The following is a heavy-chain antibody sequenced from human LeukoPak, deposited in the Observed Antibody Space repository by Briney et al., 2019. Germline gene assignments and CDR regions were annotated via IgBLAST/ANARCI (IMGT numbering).Heavy chain of an antibody. V-gene: IGHV3-30-3*01. CDR2: ISKDGSDK. D-gene: IGHD1-7*01. CDR1: GLILSNYP. Sequence: GGSLRLSCEASGLILSNYPMHWVRQAPGKGLEWVAVISKDGSDKYYPGSVRGRFTISRDNSKNTIYLQMDSLRAEDTAIYYCARDYWWNYDYWGQGTLVTVSS. J-gene: IGHJ4*02. CDR3: ARDYWWNYDY.